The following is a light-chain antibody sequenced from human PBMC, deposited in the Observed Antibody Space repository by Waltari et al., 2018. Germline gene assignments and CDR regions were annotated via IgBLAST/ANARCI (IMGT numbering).Light chain of an antibody. J-gene: IGKJ2*01. Sequence: DLQMTQSPSSLSASVGDRVTITCRASQSISTYLNWYQQRPGKAPKLLIYAASSLQSGVPSRFSGTGSETDFTLTISSLQPEDFATYYCQKSYNSPYTFGQGTKLEIK. CDR1: QSISTY. CDR3: QKSYNSPYT. CDR2: AAS. V-gene: IGKV1-39*01.